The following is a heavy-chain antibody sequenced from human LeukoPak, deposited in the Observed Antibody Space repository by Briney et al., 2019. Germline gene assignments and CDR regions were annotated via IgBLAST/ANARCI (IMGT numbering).Heavy chain of an antibody. CDR2: IYYSGST. J-gene: IGHJ6*03. V-gene: IGHV4-39*01. Sequence: PSETLSLTCTVPGGSISSSRYYWGWIRQPPGKGLEWIGSIYYSGSTYYNPSLKSRVTISVDPSKNQFSLKLSSVTAADTAVYYCARHSGYSYGYAYYYYYMDVWGKGTTVTVSS. CDR3: ARHSGYSYGYAYYYYYMDV. D-gene: IGHD5-18*01. CDR1: GGSISSSRYY.